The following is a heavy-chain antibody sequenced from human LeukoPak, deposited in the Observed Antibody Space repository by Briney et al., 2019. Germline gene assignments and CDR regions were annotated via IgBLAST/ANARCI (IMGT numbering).Heavy chain of an antibody. V-gene: IGHV4-34*01. CDR1: GGSFSGYY. J-gene: IGHJ5*02. Sequence: SSETLSLTCAVYGGSFSGYYWSWIRQPPGKGLEWIGEINHSGSTNYNPSLKSRVTISVDTSKNQFSLKLSSVTAADTAVYYCARRLIAAAGTGWFDPWGQGTLVTVSS. D-gene: IGHD6-13*01. CDR2: INHSGST. CDR3: ARRLIAAAGTGWFDP.